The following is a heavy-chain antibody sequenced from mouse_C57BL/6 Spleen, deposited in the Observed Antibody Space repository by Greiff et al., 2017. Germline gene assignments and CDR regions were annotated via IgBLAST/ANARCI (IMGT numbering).Heavy chain of an antibody. Sequence: QVQLQQSGAELVKPGASVKISCKASGYAFSSYWMNWVKQRPGKGLEWIGQIYPGDGDTNYNGKFKGKATLTADTSSSPAYMQLSSLTSEDSAVYFCARSGAFAYWGQGTLVTVSA. CDR1: GYAFSSYW. CDR3: ARSGAFAY. D-gene: IGHD3-2*02. V-gene: IGHV1-80*01. CDR2: IYPGDGDT. J-gene: IGHJ3*01.